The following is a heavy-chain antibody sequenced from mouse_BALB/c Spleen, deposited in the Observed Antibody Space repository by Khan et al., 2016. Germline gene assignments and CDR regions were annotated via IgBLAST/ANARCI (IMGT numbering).Heavy chain of an antibody. CDR2: IDPANVNS. CDR3: ARRGPIFYYGSSCGY. J-gene: IGHJ2*01. CDR1: GFNIKDTY. Sequence: EVELQQSGAEIVKPGASVKLSCTASGFNIKDTYMHWVRQRPEQGLEWIGRIDPANVNSKYDPNFQGKATTTADTSSNTAYLQLSGLTSEDTAVYFCARRGPIFYYGSSCGYWGQGTALTVSS. D-gene: IGHD1-1*01. V-gene: IGHV14-3*02.